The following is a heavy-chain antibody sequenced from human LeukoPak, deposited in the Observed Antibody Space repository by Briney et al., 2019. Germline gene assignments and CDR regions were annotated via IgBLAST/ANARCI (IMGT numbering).Heavy chain of an antibody. CDR3: ARQSGYSSSWTYYYYGMDV. CDR2: IIPILGIA. V-gene: IGHV1-69*04. Sequence: SVKVSCKASGGTFSSYAISWVRQAPGQGLEWMGRIIPILGIANYAQKFQGRVTITADKSTSTAYMKLSSLRSEDTAVYYCARQSGYSSSWTYYYYGMDVWGQGTTVTVSS. J-gene: IGHJ6*02. D-gene: IGHD6-13*01. CDR1: GGTFSSYA.